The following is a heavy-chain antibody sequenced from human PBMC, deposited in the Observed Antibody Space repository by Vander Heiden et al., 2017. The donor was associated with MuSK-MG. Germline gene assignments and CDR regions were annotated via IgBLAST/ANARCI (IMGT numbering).Heavy chain of an antibody. V-gene: IGHV3-30*18. J-gene: IGHJ5*02. Sequence: QLVESGGGVVQPGRSLRPSCPASGFNFCTSGLHWVRQGRGKGLEWVEVKSYEGSNKYYADYVKGRFTISRDNSKNTLYLQMNSLRAEDTAVYYCAKDLGYGSRSLSGFDPWGKGTLVTVSS. D-gene: IGHD3-10*01. CDR3: AKDLGYGSRSLSGFDP. CDR1: GFNFCTSG. CDR2: KSYEGSNK.